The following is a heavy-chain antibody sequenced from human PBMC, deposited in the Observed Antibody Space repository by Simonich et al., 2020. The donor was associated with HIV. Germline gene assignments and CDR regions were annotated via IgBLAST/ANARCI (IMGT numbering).Heavy chain of an antibody. CDR3: YGDYGEYYFDH. V-gene: IGHV4-34*03. D-gene: IGHD4-17*01. Sequence: RWIRQPPGKGLEWIGEINHSGGTNYNPSLKSRVTISLDTSKNQFSLKMSSLTAADTAVYYCYGDYGEYYFDHWSQGTLVTVSS. J-gene: IGHJ4*02. CDR2: INHSGGT.